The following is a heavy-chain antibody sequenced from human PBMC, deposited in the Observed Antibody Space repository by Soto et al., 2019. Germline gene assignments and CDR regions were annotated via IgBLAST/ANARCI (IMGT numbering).Heavy chain of an antibody. J-gene: IGHJ4*02. Sequence: EVQLLESGGGLVQPGGSLRLSCAASGCTFNNYAMTWVRQAPGKGLEWVSAISGGGDTISYEDSVKGRFTVSRDGSKNTLYLQMSSLRAEDTALYYCAKGRGGSGSLTPRVDFWGQGTMVTVSS. D-gene: IGHD3-10*01. CDR1: GCTFNNYA. V-gene: IGHV3-23*01. CDR3: AKGRGGSGSLTPRVDF. CDR2: ISGGGDTI.